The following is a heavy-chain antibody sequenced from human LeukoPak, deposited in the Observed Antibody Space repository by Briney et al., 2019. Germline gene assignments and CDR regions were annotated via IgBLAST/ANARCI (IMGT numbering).Heavy chain of an antibody. D-gene: IGHD3-16*01. Sequence: PSETLSLTCSVSGVSISSADYYWSWVRQPPGKGLEWIGYISYTGGAYYSPSLKSRLTISVDTSKNQFSLKLSSVTAADTAVYYCARGTYGGATLDVWGQGTTVTVSS. V-gene: IGHV4-30-4*02. J-gene: IGHJ6*02. CDR2: ISYTGGA. CDR3: ARGTYGGATLDV. CDR1: GVSISSADYY.